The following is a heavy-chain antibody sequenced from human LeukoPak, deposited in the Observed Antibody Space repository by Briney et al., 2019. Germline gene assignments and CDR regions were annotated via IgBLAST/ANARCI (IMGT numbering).Heavy chain of an antibody. V-gene: IGHV1-18*01. CDR2: ISAYNGNT. Sequence: GASVKVSCKASGYTFTSYGISWVRQAPGQGLEWMGWISAYNGNTNYAQKLQGRVTMTTDTSTSTAYMELSSLRSEDTAVYYCATRDKRGYNSWYYFDYWGQGTLVTVSS. CDR1: GYTFTSYG. D-gene: IGHD5-24*01. J-gene: IGHJ4*02. CDR3: ATRDKRGYNSWYYFDY.